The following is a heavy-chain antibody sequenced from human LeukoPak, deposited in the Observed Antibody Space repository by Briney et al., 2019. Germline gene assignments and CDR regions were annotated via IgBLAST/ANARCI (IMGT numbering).Heavy chain of an antibody. Sequence: VSLRLSCAASGFTVSSNYMSWVRQAPGKGLEWIGYIYYSGSTNYNPSPKSRVTISVDTSKNQFSLKLSSVTAADTAVYYCARVRIKGDFWSGYYIGYYYFDYWGQGTLVTVSS. CDR2: IYYSGST. V-gene: IGHV4-59*02. D-gene: IGHD3-3*01. CDR1: GFTVSSNY. CDR3: ARVRIKGDFWSGYYIGYYYFDY. J-gene: IGHJ4*02.